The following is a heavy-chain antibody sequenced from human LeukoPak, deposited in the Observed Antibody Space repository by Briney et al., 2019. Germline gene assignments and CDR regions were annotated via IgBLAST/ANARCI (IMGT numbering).Heavy chain of an antibody. Sequence: SETLSLTCTVSGASIKTYYWTWIRQPPGKGLEWVGYVYHNGKTNYNPFLKSRLAISMDTSKSQFYLRLRYVTAADTAIYYCTRQEATTALPPRHYHGLDVWGQGTPVTVSS. CDR1: GASIKTYY. J-gene: IGHJ6*02. CDR3: TRQEATTALPPRHYHGLDV. CDR2: VYHNGKT. V-gene: IGHV4-59*08. D-gene: IGHD1-26*01.